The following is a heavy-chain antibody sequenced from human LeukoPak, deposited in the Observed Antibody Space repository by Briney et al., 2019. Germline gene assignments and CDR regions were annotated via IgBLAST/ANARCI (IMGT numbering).Heavy chain of an antibody. Sequence: ASVKVSCKASGYTLTGYYIHWVRQAPGQGLEWKGWVKPNTGDTHYAQKFQGRVTMTRDTSISTAYMELSRLRSDDTAVYYCARDPTTTVVTPPSYYFDYWGQGTLVTVSS. V-gene: IGHV1-2*02. CDR2: VKPNTGDT. CDR1: GYTLTGYY. J-gene: IGHJ4*02. D-gene: IGHD4-23*01. CDR3: ARDPTTTVVTPPSYYFDY.